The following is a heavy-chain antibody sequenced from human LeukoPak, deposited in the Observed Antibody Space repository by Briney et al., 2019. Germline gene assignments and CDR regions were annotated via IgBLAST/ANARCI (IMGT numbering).Heavy chain of an antibody. CDR2: ISSNGGST. Sequence: GGSLSLSCAASGFTFSSYAMHWVRQAPGKGLEYVSAISSNGGSTYYANSEKGRFTISRDNSKNTLYLQMGSLRAEDMAVYYCAREGEDGYNLDYWGQGTLVTVSS. J-gene: IGHJ4*02. CDR3: AREGEDGYNLDY. V-gene: IGHV3-64*01. D-gene: IGHD5-24*01. CDR1: GFTFSSYA.